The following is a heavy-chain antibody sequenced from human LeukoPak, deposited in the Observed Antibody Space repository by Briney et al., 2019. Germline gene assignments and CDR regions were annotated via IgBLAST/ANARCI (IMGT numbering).Heavy chain of an antibody. J-gene: IGHJ4*02. CDR2: IGADGSSE. Sequence: PGGSLRLSCAASRFIFSNYYMSWIRQTPGKGLEWIANIGADGSSEYYADSAKGRFTISRDNARNSLFLQMNSLRVEDTAVYFCARAGTYSGYKVFHNWGQGTLVTVSS. CDR1: RFIFSNYY. CDR3: ARAGTYSGYKVFHN. V-gene: IGHV3-11*01. D-gene: IGHD5-12*01.